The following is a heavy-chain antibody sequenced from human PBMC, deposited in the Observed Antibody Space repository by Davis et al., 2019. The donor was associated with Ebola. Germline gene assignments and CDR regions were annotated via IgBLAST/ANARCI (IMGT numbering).Heavy chain of an antibody. CDR3: TTPGGQDSGYDVFAI. CDR2: INPNDGRT. Sequence: AASVKVSCKASGYTFTNYYMHWVRQAPGQGLEWMGMINPNDGRTIYAQKFQGRVTVTRDTSTTTVYMDLSSLRSEDTALYYCTTPGGQDSGYDVFAIWGQGTMVTVSS. J-gene: IGHJ3*02. D-gene: IGHD5-12*01. CDR1: GYTFTNYY. V-gene: IGHV1-46*03.